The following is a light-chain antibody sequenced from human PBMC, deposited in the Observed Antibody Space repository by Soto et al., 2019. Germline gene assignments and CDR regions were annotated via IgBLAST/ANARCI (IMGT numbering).Light chain of an antibody. J-gene: IGLJ2*01. CDR1: SSDVGGFNY. CDR3: SSYTSSSTLV. V-gene: IGLV2-14*03. Sequence: QSALTQPASVSGSPGQSITISCTGTSSDVGGFNYVSWYQQYPGKAPKLMTYDVNNRPTGVSDRFSGSKSGNTASLTISGLQTEDEANYYCSSYTSSSTLVFGGGTKLTVL. CDR2: DVN.